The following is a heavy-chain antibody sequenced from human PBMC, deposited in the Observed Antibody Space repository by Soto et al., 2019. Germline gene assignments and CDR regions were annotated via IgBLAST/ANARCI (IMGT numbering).Heavy chain of an antibody. V-gene: IGHV3-23*01. D-gene: IGHD3-3*01. CDR1: GFTFSSYA. CDR3: AKDLRVYYDFWSGYSMDV. Sequence: GGSLRLSCAASGFTFSSYAMSWVRQAPGKGLEWVSAISGSGGSTYYADSVKGRFTISRDNSKNTLYLQMNSLRAEDTAVYYCAKDLRVYYDFWSGYSMDVWGQGTTVTVSS. J-gene: IGHJ6*02. CDR2: ISGSGGST.